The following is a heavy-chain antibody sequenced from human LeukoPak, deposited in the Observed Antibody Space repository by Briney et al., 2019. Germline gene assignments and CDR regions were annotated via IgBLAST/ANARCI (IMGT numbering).Heavy chain of an antibody. J-gene: IGHJ3*02. CDR1: GSIFTSYW. Sequence: PGASLKISCKGSGSIFTSYWIGWVRQMPGKGLEWMGIIYPGDSDTRYSPSFQGQVTISADKSISTAYLQCSSLKASDTAVYYCARSGHYYDSSGYYGDIWGQGTMVTVSS. D-gene: IGHD3-22*01. V-gene: IGHV5-51*01. CDR3: ARSGHYYDSSGYYGDI. CDR2: IYPGDSDT.